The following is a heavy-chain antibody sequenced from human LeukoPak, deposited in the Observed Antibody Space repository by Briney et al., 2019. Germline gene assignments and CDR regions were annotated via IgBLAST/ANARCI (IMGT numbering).Heavy chain of an antibody. Sequence: GGSLRLSCAASRFTFSSYWMSWVRQAPGKGLEWVANIKQDGSEKYYVDSVKGRFTISRDNAKNSLYLQMNSLRAEDTAVYYCARGVGRYWGQGTLVTVSS. CDR1: RFTFSSYW. V-gene: IGHV3-7*01. J-gene: IGHJ4*02. CDR3: ARGVGRY. CDR2: IKQDGSEK.